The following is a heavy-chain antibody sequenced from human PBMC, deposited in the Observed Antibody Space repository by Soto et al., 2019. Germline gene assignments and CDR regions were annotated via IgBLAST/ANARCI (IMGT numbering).Heavy chain of an antibody. D-gene: IGHD3-9*01. CDR2: ISAYNGNT. CDR3: ARADYDILTGYYSGPPMDV. Sequence: WMGWISAYNGNTNYAQKLQGRVTMTTDTSTSTAYMELRSLRSDDTAVYYCARADYDILTGYYSGPPMDVWGQGTTVTVSS. J-gene: IGHJ6*02. V-gene: IGHV1-18*01.